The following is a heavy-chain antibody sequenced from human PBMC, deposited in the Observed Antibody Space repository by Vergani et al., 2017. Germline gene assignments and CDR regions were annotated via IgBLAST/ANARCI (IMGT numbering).Heavy chain of an antibody. CDR3: ARGYCTNSICRGKVDS. Sequence: QVHLQESGPRLLRPSETLSLTCTVSGGSFNTYYWSWIRQSPGKGLEWIGYIYSTGSTNYNPSLNSRVTMSVDTSKNQFSLKLRSVTAADTAVYYCARGYCTNSICRGKVDSWGQGTLVTVSS. CDR1: GGSFNTYY. V-gene: IGHV4-59*13. J-gene: IGHJ4*02. CDR2: IYSTGST. D-gene: IGHD2-8*01.